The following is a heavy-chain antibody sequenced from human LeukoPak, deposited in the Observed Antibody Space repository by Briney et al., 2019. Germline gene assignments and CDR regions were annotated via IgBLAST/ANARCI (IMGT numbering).Heavy chain of an antibody. V-gene: IGHV3-30-3*01. CDR1: GFTFSSYA. CDR2: ISYDGSNK. Sequence: GRSLRLSCAASGFTFSSYAMHWVRQAPGKGLEWVAVISYDGSNKYYADSVKGRFTISRDNSKNTLYLQMSSLRAEDTAVYYCATHYYDSSGYYSPDYWGQGTLVTVSS. CDR3: ATHYYDSSGYYSPDY. J-gene: IGHJ4*02. D-gene: IGHD3-22*01.